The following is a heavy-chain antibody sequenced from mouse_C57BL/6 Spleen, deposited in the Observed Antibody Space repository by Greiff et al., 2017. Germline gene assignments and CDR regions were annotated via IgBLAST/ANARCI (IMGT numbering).Heavy chain of an antibody. CDR3: ARSGGYDDLFDY. CDR2: IYPGDGAT. J-gene: IGHJ2*01. CDR1: GYAFSSSW. V-gene: IGHV1-82*01. D-gene: IGHD2-2*01. Sequence: VQLQQSGPELVKPGASVKISCKASGYAFSSSWMNWVKQRPGKGLEWIGRIYPGDGATNYNGKFKGKATLTADKYSSTAYMHLSSLTSEDAAVYFCARSGGYDDLFDYWGQGTTLTVSS.